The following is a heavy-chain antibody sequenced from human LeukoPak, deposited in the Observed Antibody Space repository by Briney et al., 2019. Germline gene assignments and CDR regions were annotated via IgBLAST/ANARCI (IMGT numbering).Heavy chain of an antibody. D-gene: IGHD3-10*01. CDR1: GYTFTGYY. CDR2: INPNSGGT. CDR3: ASPTSGYGSGSYRIDY. Sequence: GASVKVSCKASGYTFTGYYMHWVRQAPGQGLEWMGWINPNSGGTNYAQKFQGRVTMTRDTSISTAYMEWSRLTSDDTAVYYCASPTSGYGSGSYRIDYWGQGTLVTVSS. J-gene: IGHJ4*02. V-gene: IGHV1-2*02.